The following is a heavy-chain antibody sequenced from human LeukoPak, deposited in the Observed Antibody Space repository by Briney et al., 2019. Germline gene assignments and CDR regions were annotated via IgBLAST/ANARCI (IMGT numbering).Heavy chain of an antibody. J-gene: IGHJ4*02. CDR2: ISSSGSTI. CDR3: AKADGGYSGYGEAMALDY. D-gene: IGHD5-12*01. V-gene: IGHV3-48*03. CDR1: GFTFSSYE. Sequence: PGGSLRLSCAASGFTFSSYEMNWVRQAPGKGLEWVSYISSSGSTIYYADSVKGRFTISRDNSKNSLYLQMNSLRAEDTALYYCAKADGGYSGYGEAMALDYWGQGTLVTVSS.